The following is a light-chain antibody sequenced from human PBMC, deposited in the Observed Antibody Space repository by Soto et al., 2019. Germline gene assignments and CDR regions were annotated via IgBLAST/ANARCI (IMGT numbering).Light chain of an antibody. CDR2: GAS. CDR1: QSVSNNF. Sequence: EIVLTQSPGTLSLSPGERATLSCRASQSVSNNFLAWYQQKPGQAPRLLIYGASGRATGIPDRFSGSGSGTDFTLTISRLEPEDFAVYYCQHYGGSPYTFAQGTTLEIK. CDR3: QHYGGSPYT. J-gene: IGKJ2*01. V-gene: IGKV3-20*01.